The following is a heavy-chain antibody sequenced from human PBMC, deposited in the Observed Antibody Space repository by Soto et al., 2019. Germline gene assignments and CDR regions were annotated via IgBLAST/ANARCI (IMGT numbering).Heavy chain of an antibody. CDR2: ISRTGGAA. V-gene: IGHV3-23*01. CDR1: GFTFNNFA. D-gene: IGHD3-16*01. Sequence: EVQLLESGGGLVQPGGSLRLSCAASGFTFNNFAMFWVRQAPGKGLEWVSSISRTGGAAHYADSGNGRFTISRDNSKNTLFLPFDSLRAEDTAVYSCEKAYDYIGGSYPRDHDHWGQGTLVTVSS. J-gene: IGHJ4*02. CDR3: EKAYDYIGGSYPRDHDH.